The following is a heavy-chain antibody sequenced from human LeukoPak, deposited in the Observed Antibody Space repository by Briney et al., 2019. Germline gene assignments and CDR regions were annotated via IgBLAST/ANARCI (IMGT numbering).Heavy chain of an antibody. D-gene: IGHD1-14*01. J-gene: IGHJ2*01. V-gene: IGHV3-11*01. CDR3: ARGLSANRYWYFDL. CDR2: ISSSGSTI. CDR1: GFTFSDYY. Sequence: PWGSLRLSCAASGFTFSDYYMSWIRQAPGKGLEWVSYISSSGSTIYYADSVKGRFTISRDNAKNSLYLQMNSLRAEDTAVYYCARGLSANRYWYFDLWGRGTLVTVSS.